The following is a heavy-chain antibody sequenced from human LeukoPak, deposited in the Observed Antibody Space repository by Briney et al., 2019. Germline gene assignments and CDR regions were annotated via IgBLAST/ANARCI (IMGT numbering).Heavy chain of an antibody. CDR3: ARRAVAGTTYYYYYMDV. J-gene: IGHJ6*03. Sequence: PESMSLTCTVSGGSLSSYYRSWIRQPPGKGLEWIGCIYCSGSTNYNTSLKRRVTISVDTSKNQFSLELSSVTAADTAVYYCARRAVAGTTYYYYYMDVWGKGTTVTVSS. D-gene: IGHD6-19*01. V-gene: IGHV4-59*08. CDR1: GGSLSSYY. CDR2: IYCSGST.